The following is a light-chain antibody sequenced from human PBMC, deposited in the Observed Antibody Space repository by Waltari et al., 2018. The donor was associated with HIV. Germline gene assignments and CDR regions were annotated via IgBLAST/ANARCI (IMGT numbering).Light chain of an antibody. CDR3: CSYADKYTWV. CDR1: SRDVGEYHH. V-gene: IGLV2-11*02. Sequence: QSALTQPRSVPGSPGQSITISCTGTSRDVGEYHHVSWYQQHPGKAPKLMIFDVNKRPSGVPDRFSGSKSGNTASLTISGLQAEDEADYYCCSYADKYTWVFGGGTKLPVL. CDR2: DVN. J-gene: IGLJ3*02.